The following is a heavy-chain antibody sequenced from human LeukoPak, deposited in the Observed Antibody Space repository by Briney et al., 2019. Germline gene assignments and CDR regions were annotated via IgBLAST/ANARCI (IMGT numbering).Heavy chain of an antibody. CDR2: INAGNGNT. V-gene: IGHV1-3*03. CDR3: ARGREIYLNWFDP. CDR1: GYTFTSYA. J-gene: IGHJ5*02. D-gene: IGHD2-2*02. Sequence: ASVKVSRKASGYTFTSYAMHWVRQAPGQRLEWMGWINAGNGNTKYSQEFQGRVTITRDTSASTAYMELSSLRSEDMAVYYCARGREIYLNWFDPWGQGTLVTVSS.